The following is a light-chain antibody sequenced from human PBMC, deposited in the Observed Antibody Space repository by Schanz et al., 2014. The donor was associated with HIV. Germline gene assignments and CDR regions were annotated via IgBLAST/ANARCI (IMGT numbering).Light chain of an antibody. V-gene: IGKV3-15*01. CDR1: QSVSSN. CDR3: QQYSDWPPST. CDR2: GTS. Sequence: EIVMTQSPATLSVSPGERATLFCRASQSVSSNLAWYQHKPGQAPRLLIHGTSSRATDIPARFSGSGSGTEFTLTISSLQSEDFAVYYCQQYSDWPPSTFGQGTKVEIK. J-gene: IGKJ2*01.